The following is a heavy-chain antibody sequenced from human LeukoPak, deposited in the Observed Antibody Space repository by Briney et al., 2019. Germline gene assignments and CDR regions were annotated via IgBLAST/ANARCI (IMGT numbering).Heavy chain of an antibody. J-gene: IGHJ5*02. D-gene: IGHD1-26*01. V-gene: IGHV1-46*01. CDR3: ARDNSLGDDSCWFDA. CDR2: INPSGGNT. Sequence: ASVTVTCKASGYTFTCYYMHWVRQAPGRGLEWMGLINPSGGNTCYAQKFRGRVTMTRDRDNSKDSMEVRDLRSDGAAVYYCARDNSLGDDSCWFDAWGQGTLVTVSS. CDR1: GYTFTCYY.